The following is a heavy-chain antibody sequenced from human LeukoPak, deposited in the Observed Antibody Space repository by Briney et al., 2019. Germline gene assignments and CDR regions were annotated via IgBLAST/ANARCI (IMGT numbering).Heavy chain of an antibody. CDR3: ASAVAGTRNFDY. CDR2: ISSSSHTR. CDR1: GFTFSDYY. D-gene: IGHD6-19*01. Sequence: GGSLRLSCAASGFTFSDYYMSWIRQAPGKGLEWLSYISSSSHTRYYADSVKGRFTISRDKAKNSLYLQMNSLRAEDTAVYYCASAVAGTRNFDYWGQGTLVTVSS. V-gene: IGHV3-11*01. J-gene: IGHJ4*02.